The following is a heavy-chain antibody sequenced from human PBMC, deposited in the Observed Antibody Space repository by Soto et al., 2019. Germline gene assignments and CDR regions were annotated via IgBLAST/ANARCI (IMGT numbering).Heavy chain of an antibody. CDR3: AHRGGATVGLYYFDY. V-gene: IGHV2-5*01. J-gene: IGHJ4*02. Sequence: QITLKESGPTLVKPTQTLTLTCTFSGFSLSTTGVGVSWIRQPPGTALEWLALIYWHDDKRYSPSLKSRLTITKDTSKSQVVLTMTNMDPVDTATYYCAHRGGATVGLYYFDYWGQGALVTVSS. CDR2: IYWHDDK. D-gene: IGHD3-16*01. CDR1: GFSLSTTGVG.